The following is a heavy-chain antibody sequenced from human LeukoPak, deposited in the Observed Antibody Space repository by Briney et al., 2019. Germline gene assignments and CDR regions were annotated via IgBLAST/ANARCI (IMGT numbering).Heavy chain of an antibody. CDR1: GGSITTSSYC. CDR2: IYYNGNT. J-gene: IGHJ4*02. Sequence: SETLSLTCTVSGGSITTSSYCWGWIRQPPGKGLEWIGSIYYNGNTYYDPSLKSRVTISVDTSRNQFSLKLSSVTAADTAVYYCARGPKYYDFWRGYSVTLDYWGQGTLVTVSS. D-gene: IGHD3-3*01. V-gene: IGHV4-39*07. CDR3: ARGPKYYDFWRGYSVTLDY.